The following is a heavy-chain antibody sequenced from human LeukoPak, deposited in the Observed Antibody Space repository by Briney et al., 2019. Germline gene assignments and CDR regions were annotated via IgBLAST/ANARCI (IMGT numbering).Heavy chain of an antibody. D-gene: IGHD3-3*01. CDR1: GYTLTSYG. CDR2: ISAYNGNT. V-gene: IGHV1-18*01. J-gene: IGHJ6*02. CDR3: ARDKLKGVVTPYGMDV. Sequence: ASVKVSCKASGYTLTSYGISWVRQAPGQGLEWMGWISAYNGNTNYAQKLQGRVTMTTDTSTSTAYMELRSLRSDDTAVYYCARDKLKGVVTPYGMDVWGQGTTVTVSS.